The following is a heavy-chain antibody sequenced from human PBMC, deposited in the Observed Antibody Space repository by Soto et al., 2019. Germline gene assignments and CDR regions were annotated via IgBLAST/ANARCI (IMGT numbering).Heavy chain of an antibody. CDR3: ARLNGYYYGMDV. J-gene: IGHJ6*02. Sequence: EVQLVESGGGLVKPGGSLRLSCAASGLTFSIYSMNWVRQAPGKGLEWVSSISTSSSYIYYADSVKGRFTISRDNAKNSLYLQMNSLRAEDTAVYYCARLNGYYYGMDVWGQGTTVTVSS. V-gene: IGHV3-21*01. CDR1: GLTFSIYS. CDR2: ISTSSSYI. D-gene: IGHD2-8*01.